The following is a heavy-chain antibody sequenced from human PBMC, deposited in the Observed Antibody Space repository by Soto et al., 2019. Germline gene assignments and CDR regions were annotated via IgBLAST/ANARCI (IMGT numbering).Heavy chain of an antibody. J-gene: IGHJ3*02. CDR1: GYTFTSYA. V-gene: IGHV1-3*01. CDR3: ARDVGDHYDSSGYPRDDAFDI. D-gene: IGHD3-22*01. CDR2: INPVNGTA. Sequence: ASVKVSCKASGYTFTSYAMHWVRQAPGQRLEWMGWINPVNGTAKYSQKFQGRVTITTDKSASTAYMELSSLRSEDTAVYYCARDVGDHYDSSGYPRDDAFDIWGQGTMVTVSS.